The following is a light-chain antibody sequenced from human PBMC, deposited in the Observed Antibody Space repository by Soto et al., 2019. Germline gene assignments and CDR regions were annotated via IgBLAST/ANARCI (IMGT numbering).Light chain of an antibody. CDR1: QSLNSNS. CDR3: RQYGSSPRT. J-gene: IGKJ1*01. Sequence: EIVLTQSPGTLSFSPGERATLSCRASQSLNSNSLAWYQQKPGQAPRLLIYGASNRATGTPDRFSGSGSGTDYTLSISRLEREEFAVYYCRQYGSSPRTFGQGTKVEVK. CDR2: GAS. V-gene: IGKV3-20*01.